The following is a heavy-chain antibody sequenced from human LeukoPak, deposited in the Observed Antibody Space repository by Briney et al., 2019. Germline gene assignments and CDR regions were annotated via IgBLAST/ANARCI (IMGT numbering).Heavy chain of an antibody. Sequence: PGGSLRLSCEVSGFTFSTYPMNWVRQAPGKGLEWVSGISGRGSYTHYADSVKGRFTISRDSSKSTLYLQMNSLRADDTAVYYCAKVYWNNYYYDYWGQGTLVTVSS. CDR3: AKVYWNNYYYDY. V-gene: IGHV3-23*01. CDR1: GFTFSTYP. D-gene: IGHD1/OR15-1a*01. CDR2: ISGRGSYT. J-gene: IGHJ4*02.